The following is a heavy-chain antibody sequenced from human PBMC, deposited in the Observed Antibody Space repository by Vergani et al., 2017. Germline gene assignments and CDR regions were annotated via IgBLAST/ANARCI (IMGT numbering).Heavy chain of an antibody. D-gene: IGHD2-21*01. Sequence: EVQLVESGGGLVQPGGSLRLSCVASGFSFRNAWMNWVRRTPGKGLEWVGRIKSTFDRGTTDYAAAVKGRFTISRDDSKNKLFLQMNGLKTEDIGVYYCTTDPRYCGDGSCYWLRDHHYYGMDVWGQGTTVTVSS. V-gene: IGHV3-15*07. CDR2: IKSTFDRGTT. CDR3: TTDPRYCGDGSCYWLRDHHYYGMDV. CDR1: GFSFRNAW. J-gene: IGHJ6*02.